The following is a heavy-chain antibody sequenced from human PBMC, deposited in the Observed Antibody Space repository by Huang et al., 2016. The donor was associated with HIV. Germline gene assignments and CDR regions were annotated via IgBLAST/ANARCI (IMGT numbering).Heavy chain of an antibody. CDR3: ARGRYRLHP. CDR2: ISNTGDTI. D-gene: IGHD2-15*01. Sequence: QVQLVESGGGLVKPEGSLRLSCAASGFTFSDYYMAWIRQAPGKGREWISYISNTGDTIYYADSVRDRFTISRDNAKKSLSLQINSLRADDTAVYYCARGRYRLHPWGQGALVVVSS. CDR1: GFTFSDYY. V-gene: IGHV3-11*01. J-gene: IGHJ5*02.